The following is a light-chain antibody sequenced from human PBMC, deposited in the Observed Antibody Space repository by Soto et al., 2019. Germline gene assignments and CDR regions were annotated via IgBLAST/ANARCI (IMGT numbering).Light chain of an antibody. CDR2: DVS. V-gene: IGLV2-8*01. CDR1: PSDVGGYNS. J-gene: IGLJ2*01. Sequence: QSVLTQPPSASGSPGQSVTIFCTGTPSDVGGYNSVSWYQQYPGKAPKLMIYDVSKRPSGVPDRFSGSKSGNTASLTVSGLQAEDEANYYCSSYAGSNVLFGGGTKLTVL. CDR3: SSYAGSNVL.